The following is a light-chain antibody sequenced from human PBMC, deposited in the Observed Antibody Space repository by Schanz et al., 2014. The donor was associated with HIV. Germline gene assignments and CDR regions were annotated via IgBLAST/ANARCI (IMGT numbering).Light chain of an antibody. J-gene: IGLJ3*02. V-gene: IGLV1-44*01. Sequence: QSVLTQPPSASGTPGQRVNISCSGSNSNLGSNRVNWHQHLPGTAPKLLLYGNSQRPSGVPARFSGSKSGTSASLAISGLQSEDEADYYCSSWDDSLNGWVFGGGTKVTVL. CDR3: SSWDDSLNGWV. CDR1: NSNLGSNR. CDR2: GNS.